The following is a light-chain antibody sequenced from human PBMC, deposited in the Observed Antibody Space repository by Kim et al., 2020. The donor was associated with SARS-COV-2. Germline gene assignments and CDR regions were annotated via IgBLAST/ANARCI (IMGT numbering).Light chain of an antibody. Sequence: GSWMAWYHQRPGQAPKALIYNAHTLERGVPSRFSGSGSGTTFTLTISGLQPDDFATYYCHNYNSDSRAFGQGTRLDIK. J-gene: IGKJ1*01. CDR2: NAH. CDR3: HNYNSDSRA. V-gene: IGKV1-5*01. CDR1: GSW.